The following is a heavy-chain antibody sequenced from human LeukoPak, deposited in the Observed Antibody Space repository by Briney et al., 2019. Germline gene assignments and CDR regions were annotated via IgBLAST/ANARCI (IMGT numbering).Heavy chain of an antibody. V-gene: IGHV4-59*08. CDR1: GDSFSYFY. CDR3: ARHRRAFEVRGVDWFDP. D-gene: IGHD3-10*01. Sequence: PSETLSLTCTVSGDSFSYFYWSWIRQPPGKGLEWIGYIYNSGSTSYNPSLRSRVTISLDTSKNQFSLKLSSVTAADTAVYYCARHRRAFEVRGVDWFDPWGQGTLVTVSS. J-gene: IGHJ5*02. CDR2: IYNSGST.